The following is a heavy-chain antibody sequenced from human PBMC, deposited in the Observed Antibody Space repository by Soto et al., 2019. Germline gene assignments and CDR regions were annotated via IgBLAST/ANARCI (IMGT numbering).Heavy chain of an antibody. V-gene: IGHV3-30*18. Sequence: GGSLRLSCAASGFTFSSYGMHWVRQAPGKALEWVAVISYDGSNKYYADSVKGRFTISRDNSKNTLYLQMNSLRAEDTAVYYCAKVMVKNWFDPWGQGTLVTVS. D-gene: IGHD5-18*01. J-gene: IGHJ5*02. CDR2: ISYDGSNK. CDR1: GFTFSSYG. CDR3: AKVMVKNWFDP.